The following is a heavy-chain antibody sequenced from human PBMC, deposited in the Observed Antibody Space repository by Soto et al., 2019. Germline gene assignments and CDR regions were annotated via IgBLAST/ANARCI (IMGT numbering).Heavy chain of an antibody. CDR2: ISAYNGNT. CDR1: GYTFTSYG. J-gene: IGHJ3*02. CDR3: TRGPRVTLYYYDSSGYFALRPIPKLGQRAENAFDI. D-gene: IGHD3-22*01. V-gene: IGHV1-18*01. Sequence: ASVKVSCKASGYTFTSYGISWVRQAPGQGLEWMGWISAYNGNTNYAQKLQGRVTMTTDTSTSTAYMELRSLRSDDTAVYYCTRGPRVTLYYYDSSGYFALRPIPKLGQRAENAFDIWGQGTMVTVSS.